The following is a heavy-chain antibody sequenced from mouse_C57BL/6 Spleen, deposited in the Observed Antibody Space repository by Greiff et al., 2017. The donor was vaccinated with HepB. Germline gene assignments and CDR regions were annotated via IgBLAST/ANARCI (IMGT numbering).Heavy chain of an antibody. D-gene: IGHD1-1*01. V-gene: IGHV1-50*01. CDR1: GYTFTSYW. CDR2: IDPSDSYT. CDR3: ARGYYYGSSYVWYFDV. Sequence: QQSCKASGYTFTSYWMQWVKQRPGQGLEWIGEIDPSDSYTNYNQKFKGKATLTVDTSSSTAYMQLSSLTSEDSAVYYCARGYYYGSSYVWYFDVWGTGTTVTVSS. J-gene: IGHJ1*03.